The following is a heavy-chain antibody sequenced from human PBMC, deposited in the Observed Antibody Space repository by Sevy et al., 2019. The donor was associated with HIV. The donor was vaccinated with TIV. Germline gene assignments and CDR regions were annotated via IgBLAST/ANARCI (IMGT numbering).Heavy chain of an antibody. Sequence: GGSLRLSCAASGLTFSSHAMHWVRQAPGKGLEWVAVISSAGSNKYYADSVKGRFTISRENPRNTLYLQMNSLRPEDTAGYYCTRDAGYSIAWSPSDYWGQGTLVTVSS. D-gene: IGHD6-19*01. CDR3: TRDAGYSIAWSPSDY. CDR2: ISSAGSNK. J-gene: IGHJ4*02. V-gene: IGHV3-30-3*01. CDR1: GLTFSSHA.